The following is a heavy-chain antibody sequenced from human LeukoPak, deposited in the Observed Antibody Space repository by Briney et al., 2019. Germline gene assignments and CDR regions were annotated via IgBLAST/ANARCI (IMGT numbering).Heavy chain of an antibody. CDR2: IYDSGSI. V-gene: IGHV4-59*12. Sequence: SETLSLTCTVSGGSIRSYFWSWIRQSPGKGLEWIGYIYDSGSINYNPSLKSRVTISVDTSKNQFSLNLSSVTAADTAIYYCASSLYYYTSGAGFDYWGQGTLVTVSS. J-gene: IGHJ4*02. CDR1: GGSIRSYF. D-gene: IGHD3-10*01. CDR3: ASSLYYYTSGAGFDY.